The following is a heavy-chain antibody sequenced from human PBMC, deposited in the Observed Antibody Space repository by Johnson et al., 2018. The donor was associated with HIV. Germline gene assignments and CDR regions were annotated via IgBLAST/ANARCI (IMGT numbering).Heavy chain of an antibody. CDR3: ARAIGNWDAFDI. J-gene: IGHJ3*02. CDR2: ISWNSGSI. CDR1: GFTFDDYA. V-gene: IGHV3-9*01. D-gene: IGHD7-27*01. Sequence: VQLVESGGGLVQPGRSLRLSCAASGFTFDDYAMHWVRQAPGKGLEWVSGISWNSGSIGYADSVQGRFTISRANAKNALYLQMNSLRAEDTAVYYCARAIGNWDAFDIWGQGTMVTVSS.